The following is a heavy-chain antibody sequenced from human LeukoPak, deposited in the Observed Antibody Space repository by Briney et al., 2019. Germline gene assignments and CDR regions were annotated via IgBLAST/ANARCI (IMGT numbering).Heavy chain of an antibody. V-gene: IGHV3-23*01. CDR2: INSGGST. D-gene: IGHD3-22*01. CDR1: GFTFSSYA. Sequence: PGGSLRLSRAASGFTFSSYAMSWVRQAPGKGLEWVSAINSGGSTYYADSVKGRFTISRDNSKNTLYLQMNSLRAEDTAVYYCAYDNSGYFDYWGQGTLVTVSS. CDR3: AYDNSGYFDY. J-gene: IGHJ4*02.